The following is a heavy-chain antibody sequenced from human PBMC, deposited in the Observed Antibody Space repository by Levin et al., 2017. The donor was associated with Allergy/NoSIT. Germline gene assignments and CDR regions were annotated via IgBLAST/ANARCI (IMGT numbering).Heavy chain of an antibody. V-gene: IGHV4-59*01. CDR1: GGSISSSY. D-gene: IGHD4-17*01. Sequence: SQTLSLTCTVSGGSISSSYWSWIRQPPGKGLEWIAYIYYSGSTNYNPSLKSRVTISVDTSKNQFSLKLSSVTAADTAVYYCARIYSTVTQRGYLDYWGQGTLVTVSS. CDR2: IYYSGST. J-gene: IGHJ4*02. CDR3: ARIYSTVTQRGYLDY.